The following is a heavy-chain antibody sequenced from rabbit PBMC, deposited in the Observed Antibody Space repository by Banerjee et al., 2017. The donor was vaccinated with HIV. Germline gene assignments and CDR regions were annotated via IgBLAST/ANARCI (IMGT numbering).Heavy chain of an antibody. J-gene: IGHJ4*01. CDR1: GFSFSSGYW. V-gene: IGHV1S45*01. D-gene: IGHD8-1*01. Sequence: QEQLEESGGDLVKPEGSLTLTCTASGFSFSSGYWMCWVRQAPGKGLEWIGCIGIGSGSTYYASWAKGRFTISKTSSTTVTLQMTSLTAADTATYFCARAGSGYRQFDLWGPGTLVTVS. CDR2: IGIGSGST. CDR3: ARAGSGYRQFDL.